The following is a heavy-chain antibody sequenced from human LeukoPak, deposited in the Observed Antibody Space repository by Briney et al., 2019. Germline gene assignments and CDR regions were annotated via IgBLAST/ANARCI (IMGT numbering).Heavy chain of an antibody. CDR3: ARVRGSSCDY. Sequence: GASVRVSCTPSVYTLSHYYMHWGRQAPGQGVEWMGWIRGDTGDTDSPQKFQGRVTMTRDTSTNTAYMELSRLRYDDTAMYFCARVRGSSCDYWGQGTLVTVSS. CDR1: VYTLSHYY. D-gene: IGHD6-13*01. J-gene: IGHJ4*02. CDR2: IRGDTGDT. V-gene: IGHV1-2*02.